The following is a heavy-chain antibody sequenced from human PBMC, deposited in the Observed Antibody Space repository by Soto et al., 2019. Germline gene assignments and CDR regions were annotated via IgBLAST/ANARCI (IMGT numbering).Heavy chain of an antibody. CDR3: ASGIQLWLRRINNGYSG. CDR1: GGTFSTYA. Sequence: QVQLVQSGAEVKKPESSVKVSCKAPGGTFSTYAISWVRQAPGQGLEWMGGINPMFGTANYAQRFQDRVTITADESTNTVYSELSSLRSEDTAVYFCASGIQLWLRRINNGYSGWGQGTLVTVSS. D-gene: IGHD5-18*01. CDR2: INPMFGTA. V-gene: IGHV1-69*12. J-gene: IGHJ4*02.